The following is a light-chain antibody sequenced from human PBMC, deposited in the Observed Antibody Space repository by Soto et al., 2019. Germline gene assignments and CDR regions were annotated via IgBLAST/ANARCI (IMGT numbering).Light chain of an antibody. V-gene: IGKV1-39*01. CDR3: QHSYSSPPWT. Sequence: DIQMTQSPSSLSASVGDRVTITCRASQSVSKYLNWYQQKPGTAPRLLIYRASSVQSGVPPRFSGSGSRRDFTLTISSLRPEDIATYFCQHSYSSPPWTFGQGTKVDIK. J-gene: IGKJ1*01. CDR2: RAS. CDR1: QSVSKY.